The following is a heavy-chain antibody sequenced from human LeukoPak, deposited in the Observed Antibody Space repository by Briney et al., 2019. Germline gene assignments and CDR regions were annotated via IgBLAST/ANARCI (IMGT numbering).Heavy chain of an antibody. V-gene: IGHV3-30-3*01. Sequence: GRSLRLSCAASGFTFSSYAMHWVRQAPGKGLEWVAVISYDGSNKYYADSVKGRFTISRDNSKNTLYLQMNSLRAEDTAVYYCARARGQWLADAFDIWGQGTTVTVSS. D-gene: IGHD6-19*01. J-gene: IGHJ3*02. CDR3: ARARGQWLADAFDI. CDR1: GFTFSSYA. CDR2: ISYDGSNK.